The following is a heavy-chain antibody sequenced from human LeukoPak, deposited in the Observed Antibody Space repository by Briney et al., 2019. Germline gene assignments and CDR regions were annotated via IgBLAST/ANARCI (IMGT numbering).Heavy chain of an antibody. CDR3: ARAYAPYHFDY. D-gene: IGHD2-2*01. V-gene: IGHV3-21*01. CDR2: ISSSSSYI. Sequence: GGSLRLSCAASGFTFSSYSMNGVRQAPGEGLEWVSSISSSSSYIYYADSVKGRFTIYRDNAKNSLYLKMNSLSAEDTAVYYCARAYAPYHFDYWGQGTLVTVSS. J-gene: IGHJ4*02. CDR1: GFTFSSYS.